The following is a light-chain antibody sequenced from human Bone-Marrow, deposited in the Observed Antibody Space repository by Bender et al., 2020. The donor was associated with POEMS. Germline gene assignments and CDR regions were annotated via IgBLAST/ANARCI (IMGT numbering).Light chain of an antibody. CDR3: VAWDASLNGWV. CDR1: TSDIGTYNY. Sequence: QSALTQPASVSGSPGQSITISCTGTTSDIGTYNYVSWYQQHPGKAPKLMIFDVTSRPSGVPDRFSGSKSGTSASLAITGLQSDDEAIYFCVAWDASLNGWVFGGGTKLTVL. CDR2: DVT. J-gene: IGLJ3*02. V-gene: IGLV2-14*03.